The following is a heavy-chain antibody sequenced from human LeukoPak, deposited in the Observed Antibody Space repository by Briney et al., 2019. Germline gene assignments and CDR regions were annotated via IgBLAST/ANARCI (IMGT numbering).Heavy chain of an antibody. V-gene: IGHV4-39*07. CDR3: ASGSIAVADHRFDY. J-gene: IGHJ4*02. CDR1: GGSISSSSYY. Sequence: PSETLSLTCTVSGGSISSSSYYWGWIRQPPGKGLEWIGSIYYSGSTYYNPSLKSRVTISVDTSKNQFSLKLSSVTAADTAVYYCASGSIAVADHRFDYWGQGTLVTVSS. D-gene: IGHD6-19*01. CDR2: IYYSGST.